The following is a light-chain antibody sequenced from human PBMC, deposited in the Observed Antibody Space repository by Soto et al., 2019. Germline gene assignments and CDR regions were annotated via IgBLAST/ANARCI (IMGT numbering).Light chain of an antibody. J-gene: IGKJ1*01. CDR1: QSVSSSY. Sequence: EIVLTQSPGTLSLSPGERATLSCRASQSVSSSYLAWYQQKPGQAPRLLIYGASSRATVIPDRFSGSGSGTDFTFTISRLEPEDFAVYYCEQYGSSPAEFGQGTKVEIK. V-gene: IGKV3-20*01. CDR3: EQYGSSPAE. CDR2: GAS.